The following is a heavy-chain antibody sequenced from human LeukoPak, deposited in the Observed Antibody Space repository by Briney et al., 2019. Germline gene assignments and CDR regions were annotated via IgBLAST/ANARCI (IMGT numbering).Heavy chain of an antibody. J-gene: IGHJ6*02. Sequence: GGSLRLSCAASGFTFSSYAMHWVRQGPGKGLEWVGTISYHGNNEYYADSVKGRFTISRDNSKNTLYLQMNSLRTEDTAAYYCARDRVQLWNYGMDVWGQGTTVTVSS. D-gene: IGHD1-1*01. CDR2: ISYHGNNE. CDR3: ARDRVQLWNYGMDV. CDR1: GFTFSSYA. V-gene: IGHV3-30-3*01.